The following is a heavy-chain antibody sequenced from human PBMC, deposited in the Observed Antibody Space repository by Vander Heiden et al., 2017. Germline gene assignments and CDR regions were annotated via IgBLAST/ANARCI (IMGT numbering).Heavy chain of an antibody. CDR2: ISWNSGSI. V-gene: IGHV3-9*01. Sequence: EVQLVESGGGLVQTGRSLRLSCAASEFTFDDYAMHWVRQAPGKGLEWVSGISWNSGSIGYADSVKGRFTISRDNAKNSLYLQMNSLRAEDTALYYCAKGYSSGWSYFDYWGQGTLVTVSS. D-gene: IGHD6-19*01. J-gene: IGHJ4*02. CDR1: EFTFDDYA. CDR3: AKGYSSGWSYFDY.